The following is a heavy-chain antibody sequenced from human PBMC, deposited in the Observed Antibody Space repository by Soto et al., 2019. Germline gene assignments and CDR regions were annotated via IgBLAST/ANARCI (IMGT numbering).Heavy chain of an antibody. CDR1: GFTFSSYA. CDR3: AKDHDSSIWYVTNYYYYYGMDV. CDR2: ISGSGGST. Sequence: PGGSLRLSCAASGFTFSSYAMSWVRQAPGKGLEWVSAISGSGGSTYYADSVKGRFTISRDNSKNTLYLQMNSLRAEDTAVYYCAKDHDSSIWYVTNYYYYYGMDVWGQGTTVTVSS. D-gene: IGHD6-13*01. V-gene: IGHV3-23*01. J-gene: IGHJ6*02.